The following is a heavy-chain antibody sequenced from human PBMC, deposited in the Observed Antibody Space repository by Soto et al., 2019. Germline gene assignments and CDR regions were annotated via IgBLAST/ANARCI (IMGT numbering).Heavy chain of an antibody. CDR1: GFTFSSYG. V-gene: IGHV3-30*18. J-gene: IGHJ6*02. CDR2: ISYDGSNK. CDR3: AKDKLDCISTSCYTYYYYGMDV. D-gene: IGHD2-2*01. Sequence: PGGSLRLSCAASGFTFSSYGMHWVRQAPGKGLEWVAVISYDGSNKYYADSVKGRFTISRDNSKNTLYLQMNSLRAEDTAVYYCAKDKLDCISTSCYTYYYYGMDVWGQGTTVTVS.